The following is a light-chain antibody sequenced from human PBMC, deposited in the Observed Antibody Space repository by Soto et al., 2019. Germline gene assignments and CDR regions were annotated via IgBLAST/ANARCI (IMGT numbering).Light chain of an antibody. Sequence: EIVMTQSPATLSVSPGERATLSCRASQSVSSNLAWYQQKPGQAPRLLIYDASTRATGIPARFSGSGSGTEFTLTISSLQSEDFAVYYCQQYNNWLQRTFGQGTKVEIK. J-gene: IGKJ1*01. V-gene: IGKV3-15*01. CDR3: QQYNNWLQRT. CDR1: QSVSSN. CDR2: DAS.